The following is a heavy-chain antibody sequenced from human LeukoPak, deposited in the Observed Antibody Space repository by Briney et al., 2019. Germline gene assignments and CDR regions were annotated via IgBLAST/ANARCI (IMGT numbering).Heavy chain of an antibody. CDR1: GFTFSSYE. Sequence: GGSLRLSCAASGFTFSSYEMNWVRQAPGKGLEWVSYISSSGSTIYYADSVKGRFTISRDNAKNSLYLQMNSLRAEDTAVYYCARDTLPRPRRTYSYGMDVWGQGTTVTVSS. J-gene: IGHJ6*02. CDR2: ISSSGSTI. CDR3: ARDTLPRPRRTYSYGMDV. V-gene: IGHV3-48*03. D-gene: IGHD1-7*01.